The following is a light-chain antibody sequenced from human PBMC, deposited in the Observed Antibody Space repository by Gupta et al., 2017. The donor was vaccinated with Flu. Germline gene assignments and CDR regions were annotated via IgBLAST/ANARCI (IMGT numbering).Light chain of an antibody. V-gene: IGLV3-21*02. CDR3: QVWDSRSEQYV. CDR1: NIESKS. Sequence: SYVLTQPPSVSLASGQTARITCGGDNIESKSVHWYQQRPGQAPVQVVYDDSVRPSGIPDRFSGSNAGNTATLTISRVEAGDEADYYCQVWDSRSEQYVFGTGTKVTVL. CDR2: DDS. J-gene: IGLJ1*01.